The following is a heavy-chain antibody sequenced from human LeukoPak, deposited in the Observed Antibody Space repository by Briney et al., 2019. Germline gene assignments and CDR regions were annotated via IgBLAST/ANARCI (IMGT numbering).Heavy chain of an antibody. D-gene: IGHD1-26*01. J-gene: IGHJ4*02. Sequence: GGSLRLSCAASGFTFSSYAMSWVRQAPGKGLEWVSAISGSGGSTYYADSVKGRFTISRDDSKNTLYLQMNSLRAEDTAVYYCAKQSYYYRGGFDYWGQGTLVTVSS. CDR3: AKQSYYYRGGFDY. CDR1: GFTFSSYA. V-gene: IGHV3-23*01. CDR2: ISGSGGST.